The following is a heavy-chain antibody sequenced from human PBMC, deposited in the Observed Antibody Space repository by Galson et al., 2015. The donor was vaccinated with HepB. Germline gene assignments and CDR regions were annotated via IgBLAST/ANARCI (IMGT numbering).Heavy chain of an antibody. CDR3: SRSRGATRVVGVPSGMNRWFDP. CDR2: TCYRSKWYF. D-gene: IGHD1-26*01. CDR1: GDSVSSITAA. Sequence: CAISGDSVSSITAAWNWIRQSPSRGLEWLGRTCYRSKWYFDYALSVKSRITINTDTSKNHYSLHLNSVTPEDTDVYYCSRSRGATRVVGVPSGMNRWFDPWGQGTLVTVSS. V-gene: IGHV6-1*01. J-gene: IGHJ5*02.